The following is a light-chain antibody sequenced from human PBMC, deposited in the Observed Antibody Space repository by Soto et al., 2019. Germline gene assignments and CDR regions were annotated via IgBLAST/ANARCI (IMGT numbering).Light chain of an antibody. Sequence: PGERATLSCRASQSISSYLAWYQQKPGQAPRLLVYDASNRATGIPARFSGSGSGIDFTLTISSLEPEDFAVYYCQQYNNWPPITFGQGTRLEIK. J-gene: IGKJ5*01. CDR3: QQYNNWPPIT. V-gene: IGKV3-11*01. CDR2: DAS. CDR1: QSISSY.